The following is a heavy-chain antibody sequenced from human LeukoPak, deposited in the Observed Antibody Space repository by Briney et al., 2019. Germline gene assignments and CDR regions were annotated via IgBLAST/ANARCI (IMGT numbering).Heavy chain of an antibody. CDR1: GGSISSGGYY. V-gene: IGHV4-34*01. CDR2: INHSGST. CDR3: AREGIVVVTAILKEGYYFDY. J-gene: IGHJ4*02. D-gene: IGHD2-21*02. Sequence: PSETLSLTCAVSGGSISSGGYYWSWIRQPPGKGLEWIGEINHSGSTNYNPSLKSRVTISVDTSKNQFSLKLSSVTAADTAVYYCAREGIVVVTAILKEGYYFDYWGQGTLVTVSS.